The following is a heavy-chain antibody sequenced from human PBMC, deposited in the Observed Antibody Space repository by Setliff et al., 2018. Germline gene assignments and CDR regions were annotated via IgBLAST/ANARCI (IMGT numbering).Heavy chain of an antibody. CDR1: GGSFSGYY. CDR3: ARVPNFWSGYSDY. D-gene: IGHD3-3*01. CDR2: INHSGST. J-gene: IGHJ4*02. Sequence: SETLSLTCAVYGGSFSGYYWSWIRQPPGKGLEWIGEINHSGSTNYNPSLKSRVTISVDTSKNQLSLKLSSVTAADTAVYYCARVPNFWSGYSDYWGQGTLVTVSS. V-gene: IGHV4-34*01.